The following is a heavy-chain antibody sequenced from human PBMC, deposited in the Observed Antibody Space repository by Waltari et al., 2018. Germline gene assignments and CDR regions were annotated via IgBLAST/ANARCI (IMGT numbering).Heavy chain of an antibody. D-gene: IGHD3-9*01. Sequence: QVQLVESGGGVVQPGRSLRLSCAASGFTFSSYAMHWVRQAPGKGLEWVAVISYDGSNKYYADSVKGRFTISRANSKNTLYLQMNSLRAEDTAVYYCARDSGRWGFDWFRYLADYWGQGTLVTVSS. CDR3: ARDSGRWGFDWFRYLADY. CDR1: GFTFSSYA. J-gene: IGHJ4*02. V-gene: IGHV3-30-3*01. CDR2: ISYDGSNK.